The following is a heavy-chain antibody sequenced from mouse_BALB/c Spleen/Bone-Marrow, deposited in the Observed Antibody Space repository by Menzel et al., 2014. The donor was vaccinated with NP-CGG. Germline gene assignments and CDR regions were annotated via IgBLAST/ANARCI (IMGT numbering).Heavy chain of an antibody. J-gene: IGHJ4*01. Sequence: EVQVVESGGGLVQPGGSLKLSCAASGFTFSSYTVSWVRQTPEKRLEWVAYISNGGGSTYYPDTVKGRFTISRDNAKNTLYLQMSSLKSEDTAMYYCARQLGLRWAMDYWGQGNSVTVSS. D-gene: IGHD3-1*01. CDR3: ARQLGLRWAMDY. V-gene: IGHV5-12-2*01. CDR1: GFTFSSYT. CDR2: ISNGGGST.